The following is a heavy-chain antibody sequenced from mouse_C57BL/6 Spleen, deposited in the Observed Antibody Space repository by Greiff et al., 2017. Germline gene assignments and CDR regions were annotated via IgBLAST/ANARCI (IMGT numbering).Heavy chain of an antibody. CDR3: AGTGTFLAY. D-gene: IGHD4-1*01. CDR1: GFSLTSYG. Sequence: VQLQQSGPGLVQPSQSLSITCTVSGFSLTSYGVHWVRQSPGKGLEWLGVIWSCGSTDYNAAFISRLSISKDNSKSQVFFKMNSLQADDTAIYYCAGTGTFLAYWGQGTLVTVSA. V-gene: IGHV2-2*01. CDR2: IWSCGST. J-gene: IGHJ3*01.